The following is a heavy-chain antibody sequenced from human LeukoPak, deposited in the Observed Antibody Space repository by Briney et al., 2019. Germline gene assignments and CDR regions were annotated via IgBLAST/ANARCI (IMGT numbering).Heavy chain of an antibody. CDR2: IYYSGST. J-gene: IGHJ3*02. V-gene: IGHV4-39*01. D-gene: IGHD5-18*01. Sequence: SETLSLTCTVSGGSISSSSYYWGWIRQPPGKGLEWIGSIYYSGSTYYNPSLKSRVTISVDTPKNQFSLKLSSVTAADTAVYYCASGIPPANDAFDIWGQGTMVTVSS. CDR3: ASGIPPANDAFDI. CDR1: GGSISSSSYY.